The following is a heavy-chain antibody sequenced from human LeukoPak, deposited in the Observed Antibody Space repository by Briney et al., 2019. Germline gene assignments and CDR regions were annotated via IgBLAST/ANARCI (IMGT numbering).Heavy chain of an antibody. Sequence: PGGSLRLSCAASGFTFSDYSMSWIRQAPGKGLEWISYISDSSSYTSYADSVKGRFTISRDNAKDSLYLQMNSLRADDTAVYFCSRCQYNSSPDYWGQGTLVTVPS. D-gene: IGHD6-13*01. CDR1: GFTFSDYS. CDR2: ISDSSSYT. V-gene: IGHV3-11*03. J-gene: IGHJ4*02. CDR3: SRCQYNSSPDY.